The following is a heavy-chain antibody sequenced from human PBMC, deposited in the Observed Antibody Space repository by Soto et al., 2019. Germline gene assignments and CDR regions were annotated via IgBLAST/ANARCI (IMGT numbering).Heavy chain of an antibody. D-gene: IGHD6-25*01. Sequence: QAQLVQSGAEVKKPGASVKVSCKASGYTFTSYGIIWVRQAPGQGLERMGWISAYNGNTNYAQKLQGRVTMTTDTSTFTAYMELRSLRSVDTAVYYCARERGQGTEPRRSFDYWGQGTLVTVSS. CDR2: ISAYNGNT. CDR1: GYTFTSYG. J-gene: IGHJ4*02. CDR3: ARERGQGTEPRRSFDY. V-gene: IGHV1-18*01.